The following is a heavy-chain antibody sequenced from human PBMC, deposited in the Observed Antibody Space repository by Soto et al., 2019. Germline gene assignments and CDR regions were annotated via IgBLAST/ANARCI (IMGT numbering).Heavy chain of an antibody. CDR3: ARGQVVAAQH. D-gene: IGHD2-15*01. J-gene: IGHJ4*02. CDR1: CGSISSGGYS. V-gene: IGHV4-30-2*01. CDR2: IYHSGST. Sequence: SETLSLTCAVSCGSISSGGYSWSWIRQPPGKGLEWIGYIYHSGSTYYNPSLKSRVTISVDRSKNQFSLKLSSVTAADTAVYYCARGQVVAAQHWGQGTLVTVS.